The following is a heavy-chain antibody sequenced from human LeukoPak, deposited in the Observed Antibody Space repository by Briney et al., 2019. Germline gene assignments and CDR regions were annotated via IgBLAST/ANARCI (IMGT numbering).Heavy chain of an antibody. V-gene: IGHV3-30*02. CDR3: AKGTGDTAYYFDF. Sequence: GGSLRLSCAASGFIFSSCGMHWVRQAPGKGLEWVAFIRYDGSHKFHADSVKDRFTISRDNSENTLFLQMNSLRPEDTAVYYCAKGTGDTAYYFDFWGQGVLVTVSS. CDR2: IRYDGSHK. J-gene: IGHJ4*02. D-gene: IGHD7-27*01. CDR1: GFIFSSCG.